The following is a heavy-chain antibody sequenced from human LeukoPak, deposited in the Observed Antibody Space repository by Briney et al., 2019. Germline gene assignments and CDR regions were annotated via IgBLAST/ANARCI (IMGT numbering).Heavy chain of an antibody. CDR1: GFTFSSYA. Sequence: PGGSLRLSCAASGFTFSSYAMSWVRQAPGKGLVWVSRINSDGSSTNYADSVKGRFTISRDNAKNTLYLQMNSLRAEDSAVYYCARAEVGVLADYWGQGTLVTVSS. J-gene: IGHJ4*02. CDR2: INSDGSST. V-gene: IGHV3-74*01. D-gene: IGHD3-10*01. CDR3: ARAEVGVLADY.